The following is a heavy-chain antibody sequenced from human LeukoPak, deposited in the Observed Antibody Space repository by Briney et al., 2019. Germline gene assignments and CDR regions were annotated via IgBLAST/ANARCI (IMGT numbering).Heavy chain of an antibody. CDR2: INHSGST. Sequence: PSETLSLTCAVYGGSFSGYYWSWIRQPPGKGLEWIGEINHSGSTNYNPSLKSRVTIGTSKNEISLNLTSVTAADTAVYHCARHGFDPVQNVAHWYFDLWGRGTLVTVSS. CDR3: ARHGFDPVQNVAHWYFDL. J-gene: IGHJ2*01. V-gene: IGHV4-34*01. D-gene: IGHD3-10*01. CDR1: GGSFSGYY.